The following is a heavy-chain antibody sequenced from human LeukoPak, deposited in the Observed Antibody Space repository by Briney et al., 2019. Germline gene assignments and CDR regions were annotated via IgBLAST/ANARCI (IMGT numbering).Heavy chain of an antibody. Sequence: PSETLSLTCAVSGYSISSGYYWGWIRQPPGKGLEWIGSVHHSGITYYNTSLKSRVTISVDKSKNQFSLELTSVTAADTAVYYCARNPPNYYDSSGRMDAFDVWGQGTMVTVSS. CDR1: GYSISSGYY. V-gene: IGHV4-38-2*01. CDR2: VHHSGIT. J-gene: IGHJ3*01. D-gene: IGHD3-22*01. CDR3: ARNPPNYYDSSGRMDAFDV.